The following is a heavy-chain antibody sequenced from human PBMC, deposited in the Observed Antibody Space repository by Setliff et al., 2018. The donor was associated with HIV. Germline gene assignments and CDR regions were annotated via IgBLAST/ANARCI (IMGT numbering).Heavy chain of an antibody. Sequence: RASVKVSCKASGYSFSNYAMHWVRQAPGQSLEWMGWINAGNGNTKYSQKFQGRVTITRGTSASTAYMELSSLRSEDTAVYYCARDQALEMATKWGQGTLVTVSS. CDR1: GYSFSNYA. J-gene: IGHJ4*02. V-gene: IGHV1-3*01. CDR3: ARDQALEMATK. D-gene: IGHD5-12*01. CDR2: INAGNGNT.